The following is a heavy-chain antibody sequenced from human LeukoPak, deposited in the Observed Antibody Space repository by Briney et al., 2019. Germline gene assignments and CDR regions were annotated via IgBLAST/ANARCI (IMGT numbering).Heavy chain of an antibody. CDR3: VRTRSSGYLTLDY. CDR2: ITTSGGAK. Sequence: GGSLRLSCAASGFTFSSYSMNWVRQAPGKGLEWISYITTSGGAKNYADSVKGRFTIPRDNAENSLYLQMSSLRAEDTAVYYCVRTRSSGYLTLDYWGQGTLVTVSS. V-gene: IGHV3-48*01. CDR1: GFTFSSYS. D-gene: IGHD3-22*01. J-gene: IGHJ4*02.